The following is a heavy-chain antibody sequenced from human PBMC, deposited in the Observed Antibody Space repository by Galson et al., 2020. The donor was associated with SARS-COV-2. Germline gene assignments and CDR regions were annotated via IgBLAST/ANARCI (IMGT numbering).Heavy chain of an antibody. V-gene: IGHV4-38-2*02. J-gene: IGHJ2*01. Sequence: SETLSLTCTVSGYTFSTTTFWGWVRPPPGRGQEWTGSVYPGGTTYYAPSLKSRVTISVDTSKNQFSLQLDTVTAADTALYYCARQGVNMIVLVTVPGWYFDLWGRGTLVTVSS. CDR2: VYPGGTT. CDR3: ARQGVNMIVLVTVPGWYFDL. D-gene: IGHD3-22*01. CDR1: GYTFSTTTF.